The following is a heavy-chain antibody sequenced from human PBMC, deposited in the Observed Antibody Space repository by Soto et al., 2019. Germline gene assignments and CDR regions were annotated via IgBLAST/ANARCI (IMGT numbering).Heavy chain of an antibody. CDR3: ARRGGVERRSNWFDP. V-gene: IGHV5-51*01. J-gene: IGHJ5*02. CDR2: IYPDDSDI. D-gene: IGHD1-1*01. Sequence: EVQLVQSGAAVKEPGESLKISCQTSGYSFTRYCIGWVRQMPGKGLEWVGIIYPDDSDIRYSPSFQGQVTISVDKSISTAYLQWRSLKASDSAMYYCARRGGVERRSNWFDPWGQGTQVTVSS. CDR1: GYSFTRYC.